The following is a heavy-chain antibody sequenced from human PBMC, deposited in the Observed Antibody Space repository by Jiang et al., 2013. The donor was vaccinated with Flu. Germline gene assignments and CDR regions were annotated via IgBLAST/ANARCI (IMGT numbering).Heavy chain of an antibody. CDR3: AKPGVGTTTPDY. V-gene: IGHV3-23*01. Sequence: RLSCAASGFTFSDYYMNWVRQAPGKGLEWISIISGGGDITYYADSVKGRFTISRDNSKNTLFLQMNNLRTEDTAIYYCAKPGVGTTTPDYWGQGTLVTVSS. J-gene: IGHJ4*02. D-gene: IGHD1-26*01. CDR2: ISGGGDIT. CDR1: GFTFSDYY.